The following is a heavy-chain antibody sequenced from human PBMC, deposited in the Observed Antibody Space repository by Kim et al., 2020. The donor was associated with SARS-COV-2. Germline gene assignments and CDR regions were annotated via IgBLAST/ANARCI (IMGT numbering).Heavy chain of an antibody. J-gene: IGHJ5*02. CDR1: GFTFSNYA. D-gene: IGHD1-1*01. V-gene: IGHV3-30*04. CDR3: ARAKTKAVRQAFDP. Sequence: GGSLRLSCTASGFTFSNYAVHWVRQAPGKGLEWVAVTSYDGSNKDYVDSVKGRFTISRDNSKNTLYLQMNSLRAEDTAVYYCARAKTKAVRQAFDPWGQG. CDR2: TSYDGSNK.